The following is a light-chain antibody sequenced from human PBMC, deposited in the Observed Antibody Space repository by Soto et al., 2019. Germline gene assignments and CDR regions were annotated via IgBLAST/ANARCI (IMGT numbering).Light chain of an antibody. J-gene: IGKJ4*01. CDR1: QDIDTY. V-gene: IGKV1-33*01. CDR3: QQYDNLRLT. CDR2: DAS. Sequence: DIQMTQSPSSLSASVGDRVTITCQASQDIDTYVNWYQQKPGKAPKLLIYDASNLEIGVPSRFSGSKSGTDFTFTITSLQPEDIATYYCQQYDNLRLTFGGATKVDI.